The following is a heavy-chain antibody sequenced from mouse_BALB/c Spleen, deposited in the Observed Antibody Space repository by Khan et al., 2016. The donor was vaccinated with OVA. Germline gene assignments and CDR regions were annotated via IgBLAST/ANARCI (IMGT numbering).Heavy chain of an antibody. CDR3: AVNTGVHYNAMEY. CDR2: IDPATGNT. V-gene: IGHV14-3*02. D-gene: IGHD1-1*01. J-gene: IGHJ4*01. CDR1: GFNFKDTY. Sequence: VQLKESGAELVKPGASVKLSCTASGFNFKDTYMHWVKQRPEQGLEWIGRIDPATGNTKYDPKFQGKATITADISSNTAYLQLSSLTSEDTAVDYCAVNTGVHYNAMEYWGQGTSVTVSS.